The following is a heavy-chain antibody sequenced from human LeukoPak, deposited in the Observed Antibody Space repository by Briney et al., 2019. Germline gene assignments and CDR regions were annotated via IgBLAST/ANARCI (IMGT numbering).Heavy chain of an antibody. CDR3: ARDGGLLWFGNIDY. J-gene: IGHJ4*02. CDR1: GYSFNSYG. Sequence: ASVKVSCKASGYSFNSYGISWVRQAPGQGLEWMGWINPNSGGTNYAQKFQGRVTMTRDTSISTAYMELSRLRSDDTAVYYCARDGGLLWFGNIDYWGQGTLVTVSS. CDR2: INPNSGGT. D-gene: IGHD3-10*01. V-gene: IGHV1-2*02.